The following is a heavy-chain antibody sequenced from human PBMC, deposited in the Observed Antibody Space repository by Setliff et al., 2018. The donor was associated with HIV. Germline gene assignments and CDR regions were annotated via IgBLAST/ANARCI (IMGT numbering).Heavy chain of an antibody. D-gene: IGHD2-2*02. V-gene: IGHV4-4*09. CDR1: GGSISTYY. CDR3: ARQERYCTSADCYRYFNY. Sequence: SETLSLTCTVSGGSISTYYWTWIRQPPGKGLQWIGYIYTSGSTSYNPSLKSRLTISLDTSKNQFSLKLSSVTAADTAVYYCARQERYCTSADCYRYFNYWGQGTLVTVSS. J-gene: IGHJ4*02. CDR2: IYTSGST.